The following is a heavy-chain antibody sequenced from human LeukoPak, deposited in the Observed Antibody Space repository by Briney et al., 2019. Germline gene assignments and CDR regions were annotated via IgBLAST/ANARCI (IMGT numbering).Heavy chain of an antibody. CDR1: GFTFSSYG. CDR3: ARGQWELLQYRTNYYYGMDV. J-gene: IGHJ6*02. Sequence: PGGSLRLSCAASGFTFSSYGMHWVRQAPGKGLEWVAVIWYDGSNKYYADSVKGRFTISRDNSKNTLYLQMNSLRAEDTAVYYCARGQWELLQYRTNYYYGMDVWGQGTTVTVSS. V-gene: IGHV3-33*01. D-gene: IGHD1-26*01. CDR2: IWYDGSNK.